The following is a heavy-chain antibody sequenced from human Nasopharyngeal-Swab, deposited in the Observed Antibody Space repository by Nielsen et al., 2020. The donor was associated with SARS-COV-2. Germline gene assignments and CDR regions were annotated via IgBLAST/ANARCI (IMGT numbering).Heavy chain of an antibody. J-gene: IGHJ3*01. Sequence: GGSLRLSCAASGFFFSDFWMTWVRQVPGKRLEWVADINPDGSEKFYVDSVKGRFTISRDNAKNSMSLQMNSLRVEDTAVYYCARDWSRAADVWGQGTMVTVSS. CDR1: GFFFSDFW. CDR3: ARDWSRAADV. D-gene: IGHD2-15*01. CDR2: INPDGSEK. V-gene: IGHV3-7*01.